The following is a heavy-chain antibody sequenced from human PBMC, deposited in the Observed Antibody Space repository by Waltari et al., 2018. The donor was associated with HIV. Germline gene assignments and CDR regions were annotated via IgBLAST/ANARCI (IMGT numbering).Heavy chain of an antibody. D-gene: IGHD2-8*01. V-gene: IGHV3-74*01. CDR2: MNRAGSSA. CDR3: TRGNGHAFDL. Sequence: EVQLVESGGGSVQPGGSLRLSCAASGFTVSSYWMFWVRQVPGKGLVWCARMNRAGSSATYADSVKGRVTISRDNAKNTRYLQMNSLRAEDTAMYYCTRGNGHAFDLWGQGTMVTVSS. J-gene: IGHJ3*01. CDR1: GFTVSSYW.